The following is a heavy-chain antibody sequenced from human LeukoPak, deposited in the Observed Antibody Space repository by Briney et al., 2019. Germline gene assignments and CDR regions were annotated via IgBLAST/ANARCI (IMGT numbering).Heavy chain of an antibody. Sequence: SETLSLTCTVSGGSISSGGYYWSWIRQHPGKGLEWIGYIYYSGSTYYNPSLKSRVTISVDTSKNQFSLKLSSVTAADTAVYYCARARGPRSYFDYWGQGTLVTVSP. J-gene: IGHJ4*02. CDR3: ARARGPRSYFDY. V-gene: IGHV4-31*03. CDR1: GGSISSGGYY. CDR2: IYYSGST.